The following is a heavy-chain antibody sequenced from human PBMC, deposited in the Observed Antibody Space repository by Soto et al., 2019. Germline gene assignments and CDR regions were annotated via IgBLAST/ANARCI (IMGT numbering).Heavy chain of an antibody. J-gene: IGHJ4*02. CDR1: GFTFSDHY. CDR3: ARLMGTSFDL. V-gene: IGHV3-72*01. Sequence: EVQLVESGGGLVQPGGSLRLSCAASGFTFSDHYMEWVRQPRGKGLEWVGRARNKVSSYTTAYAASVKGRFTISRDDSKSSLYLQMNSLKAEDTAVYFCARLMGTSFDLWGQGTLVTVSS. CDR2: ARNKVSSYTT. D-gene: IGHD2-8*01.